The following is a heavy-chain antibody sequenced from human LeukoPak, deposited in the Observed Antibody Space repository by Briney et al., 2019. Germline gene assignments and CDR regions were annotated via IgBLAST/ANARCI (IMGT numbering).Heavy chain of an antibody. CDR1: GYSFSGYY. D-gene: IGHD1-26*01. CDR2: NSPNSGGT. CDR3: ARLMSSGSYSFDY. V-gene: IGHV1-2*02. Sequence: GASVKVSCKASGYSFSGYYIHWVRQAPGQGLEWMGWNSPNSGGTTYAQKFQGRVTMTRDTSISTAYMEVNRLRYDDTAVYYCARLMSSGSYSFDYWGQGTLVTVSS. J-gene: IGHJ4*02.